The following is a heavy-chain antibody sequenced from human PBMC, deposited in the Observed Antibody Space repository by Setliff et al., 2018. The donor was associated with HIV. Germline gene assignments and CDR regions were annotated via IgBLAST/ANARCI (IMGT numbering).Heavy chain of an antibody. J-gene: IGHJ6*04. CDR3: ARGGAFDWLFLDV. CDR1: GGSIRSHY. CDR2: IYDSGST. Sequence: SETLSLTCTVSGGSIRSHYWSWIRQPPGKGLEWIGYIYDSGSTNYNPSLKSRVTISVDTSKNQFSLKLSSVTAADTAVYYCARGGAFDWLFLDVRGKGTTVTVSS. D-gene: IGHD3-9*01. V-gene: IGHV4-59*11.